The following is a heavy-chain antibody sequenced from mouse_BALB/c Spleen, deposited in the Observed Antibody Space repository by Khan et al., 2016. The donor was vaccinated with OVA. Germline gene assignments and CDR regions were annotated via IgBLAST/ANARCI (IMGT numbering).Heavy chain of an antibody. Sequence: EVQLQESGPSLVKPSQTLSLTCSVTGDSITSGYWSWIRKFPGNKLEYMGYMIYTGYTDYNPSLKSRLAITRHTSKNQYYLQLNSVTTEDKATYYCARSTYRYAFAYWGQGTLVTVSA. CDR1: GDSITSGY. J-gene: IGHJ3*01. D-gene: IGHD2-14*01. CDR2: MIYTGYT. V-gene: IGHV3-8*02. CDR3: ARSTYRYAFAY.